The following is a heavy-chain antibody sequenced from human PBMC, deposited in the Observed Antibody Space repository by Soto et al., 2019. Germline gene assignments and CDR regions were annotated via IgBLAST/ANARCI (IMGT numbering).Heavy chain of an antibody. CDR3: ASPSTVTTKYYFDY. D-gene: IGHD4-17*01. CDR2: IIPIFGTA. V-gene: IGHV1-69*13. Sequence: SVKVSCKASGGTFSSYAISWVREAPGQGLEWMGGIIPIFGTANYAQKFQGRVTITADESTSTAYMELSSLRSEDTAVYYCASPSTVTTKYYFDYWGQGTLVTVSS. J-gene: IGHJ4*02. CDR1: GGTFSSYA.